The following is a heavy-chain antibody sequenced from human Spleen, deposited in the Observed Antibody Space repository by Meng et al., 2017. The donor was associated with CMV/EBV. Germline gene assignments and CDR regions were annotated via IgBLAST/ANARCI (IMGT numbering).Heavy chain of an antibody. V-gene: IGHV3-7*01. CDR3: ARSGDKYQMEPGVYYYYYGMDG. CDR2: INPDGSER. Sequence: GGSLRLSCAVSGFTLSNYWMTWVRQTPGKGLEWVANINPDGSERYYVDSVKGRFTISRDNTKDSLYLQMNSLRAEDTALYYCARSGDKYQMEPGVYYYYYGMDGWGQGTTVTVSS. CDR1: GFTLSNYW. D-gene: IGHD2-2*01. J-gene: IGHJ6*02.